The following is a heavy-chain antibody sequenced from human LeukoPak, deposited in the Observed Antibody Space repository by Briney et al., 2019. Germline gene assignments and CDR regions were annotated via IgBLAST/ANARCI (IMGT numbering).Heavy chain of an antibody. V-gene: IGHV1-3*03. CDR3: ARGRLYSGYDFQIDY. J-gene: IGHJ4*02. CDR1: GYTFTSYA. CDR2: INAGNGNT. Sequence: AASVKVSCKASGYTFTSYAMHWVRQAPGQRLEWMGWINAGNGNTKYSQEFQGRVTITRDTSASTAYMELSSLRSEDMAVYYCARGRLYSGYDFQIDYWGQGTLVTVSS. D-gene: IGHD5-12*01.